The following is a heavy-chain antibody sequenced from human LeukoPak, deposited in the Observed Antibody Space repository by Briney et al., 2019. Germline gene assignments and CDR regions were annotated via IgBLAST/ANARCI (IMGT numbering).Heavy chain of an antibody. J-gene: IGHJ3*02. CDR1: GFTLSDHY. CDR3: VKDRKSRDLDSLDI. D-gene: IGHD5-24*01. Sequence: PGGSLRLSCAVSGFTLSDHYMDRVRQAPGKGLEWVGRTRNKANSYTTEYAASVRGRFTISRDDSKNSLYLQMNSLRAEDTALYYCVKDRKSRDLDSLDIWGQGTMVTVSS. V-gene: IGHV3-72*01. CDR2: TRNKANSYTT.